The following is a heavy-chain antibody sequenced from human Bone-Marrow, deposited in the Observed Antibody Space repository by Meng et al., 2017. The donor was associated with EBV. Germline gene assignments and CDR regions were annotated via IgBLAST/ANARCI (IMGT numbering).Heavy chain of an antibody. D-gene: IGHD3-10*01. CDR1: CYPFSSFS. J-gene: IGHJ4*02. Sequence: QIQLVQSGGEVQKPGASVRVSCKTSCYPFSSFSLNWVRQVPGQGFEWVGWIHGYSANTHYAQKFHGRVNMSTDTSTDTSYMELKNLRPDDTAIYYCVRFSNYVLDHWGQGTLVTVSS. V-gene: IGHV1-18*01. CDR3: VRFSNYVLDH. CDR2: IHGYSANT.